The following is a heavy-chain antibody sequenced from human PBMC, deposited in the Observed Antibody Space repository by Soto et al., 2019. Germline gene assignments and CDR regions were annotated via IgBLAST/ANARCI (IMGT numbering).Heavy chain of an antibody. J-gene: IGHJ4*02. CDR1: GGTFSSYA. D-gene: IGHD2-15*01. Sequence: GASVKVSCKASGGTFSSYAISWVRQAPGQGLEWMGGIIPIFGTANYAQKFQGRVTITADESTSTAYMELSSLRSEDTAVYYCVRIMILYYHPPRVETNRYYFDYWGQGTLVTVSS. V-gene: IGHV1-69*13. CDR2: IIPIFGTA. CDR3: VRIMILYYHPPRVETNRYYFDY.